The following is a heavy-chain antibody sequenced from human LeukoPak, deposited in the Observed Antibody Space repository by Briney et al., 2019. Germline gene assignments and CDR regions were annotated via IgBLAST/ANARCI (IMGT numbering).Heavy chain of an antibody. V-gene: IGHV4-59*01. CDR1: GGSINNYY. Sequence: PSEALSLTCTVSGGSINNYYWSWIRQPPGMGLEWIGYIYYRGSTNYNPSLKSRVTFSVDTSKNQFSLKLNSVTAADTAVYYCARGGDYGDLRYFDYWGQGTLVTVSP. D-gene: IGHD4-17*01. J-gene: IGHJ4*02. CDR3: ARGGDYGDLRYFDY. CDR2: IYYRGST.